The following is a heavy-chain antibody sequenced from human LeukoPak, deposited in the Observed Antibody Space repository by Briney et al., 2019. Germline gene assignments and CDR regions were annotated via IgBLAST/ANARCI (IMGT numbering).Heavy chain of an antibody. CDR3: ASHRYSGSYHAFDY. D-gene: IGHD1-26*01. Sequence: PSETLSLTCTVSGGSISTSSYYWGWVRQPPGKGLEWIGNIFYSGSTYYSPSLKSRVTISLDTSRNQFSLKLNSVTAADTAVYYCASHRYSGSYHAFDYWGQGTLVTVSS. CDR1: GGSISTSSYY. CDR2: IFYSGST. J-gene: IGHJ4*02. V-gene: IGHV4-39*07.